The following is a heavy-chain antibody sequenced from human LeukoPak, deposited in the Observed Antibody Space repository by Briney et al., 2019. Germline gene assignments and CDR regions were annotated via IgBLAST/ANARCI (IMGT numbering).Heavy chain of an antibody. CDR2: IVYSGST. CDR1: GGSFSGYY. D-gene: IGHD3-10*01. J-gene: IGHJ3*02. V-gene: IGHV4-34*12. Sequence: SETLSLTCAVYGGSFSGYYWSWIRQPPGKGLEWIGDIVYSGSTDYSPSLRSRVTISLDTSTNQFSLKLNSVTAADTAVYYCAKSNGYGLVDIWGQGTMVTVSS. CDR3: AKSNGYGLVDI.